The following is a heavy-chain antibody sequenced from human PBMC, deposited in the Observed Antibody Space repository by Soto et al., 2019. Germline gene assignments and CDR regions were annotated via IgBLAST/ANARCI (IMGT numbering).Heavy chain of an antibody. D-gene: IGHD3-3*01. Sequence: EAQLVESGGGLVQPGGSLRLSCAASGFTFTNYWMSWVRQAPGKGLEWVANIKQDGSENYYAGYAKGRFISSRDNAKPPLYLQMNTLRAEGTAVYDCAGDMGVFWSGYPEGGFDYWGQGTTVTVSS. CDR2: IKQDGSEN. CDR1: GFTFTNYW. V-gene: IGHV3-7*01. CDR3: AGDMGVFWSGYPEGGFDY. J-gene: IGHJ4*02.